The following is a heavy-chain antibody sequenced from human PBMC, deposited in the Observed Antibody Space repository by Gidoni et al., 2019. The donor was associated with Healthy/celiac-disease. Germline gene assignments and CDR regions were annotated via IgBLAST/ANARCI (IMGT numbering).Heavy chain of an antibody. V-gene: IGHV1-69*04. CDR1: GGTFSSYA. J-gene: IGHJ3*02. D-gene: IGHD4-17*01. CDR2: IIPILGIA. CDR3: AREGSPTVKGAFDI. Sequence: QVQLVQSGAEVKKPGSSVKVSCKASGGTFSSYAISWVRQAPGQGLEWMGRIIPILGIANYAQKFQGRVTITADKSTSTAYMELSSLRSEDTAVYYCAREGSPTVKGAFDIWGQGTMVTVSS.